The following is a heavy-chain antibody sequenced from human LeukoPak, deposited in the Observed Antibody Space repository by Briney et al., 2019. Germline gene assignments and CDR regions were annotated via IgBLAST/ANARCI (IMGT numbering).Heavy chain of an antibody. CDR2: IYYSGST. D-gene: IGHD5-18*01. CDR1: GGSISSYY. CDR3: ARLGGYSYGYSSKVWFDP. Sequence: PSETLSLTCTVSGGSISSYYWSWIRQPPGKGLEWIGYIYYSGSTNYNPSLKSRVTISVDTSKNQFSLKLSSVTAADTAVYYCARLGGYSYGYSSKVWFDPWGQGTLVTVSP. V-gene: IGHV4-59*08. J-gene: IGHJ5*02.